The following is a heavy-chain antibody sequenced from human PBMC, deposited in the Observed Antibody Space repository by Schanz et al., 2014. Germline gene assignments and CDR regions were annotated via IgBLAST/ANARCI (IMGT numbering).Heavy chain of an antibody. CDR1: GFTLSSYA. V-gene: IGHV3-30-3*01. D-gene: IGHD2-15*01. Sequence: VQLLESGGGLVQPGGSLRLSCAAYGFTLSSYAMHWVRQAPGKGLEWVAVISYDGSNKYYADSVKGRFTISRDNSKNTLYLQMNALRAEDTAVYYCARDRGYCSGGSCLTVDYWGHGTLVAVSS. CDR2: ISYDGSNK. CDR3: ARDRGYCSGGSCLTVDY. J-gene: IGHJ4*01.